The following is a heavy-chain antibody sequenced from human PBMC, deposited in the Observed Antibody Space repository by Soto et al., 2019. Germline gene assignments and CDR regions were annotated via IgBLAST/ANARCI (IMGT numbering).Heavy chain of an antibody. CDR1: GGSISSSSYY. V-gene: IGHV4-39*01. CDR2: IYYSGST. Sequence: QLQLQESGPGLVKPSETLSLTCTVSGGSISSSSYYWGWIRQPPGKGLEWIGSIYYSGSTYYNPSLKSRVTISVDTSKNQFSLKLSSVTAADTAVYYCARTPRPGDGYNYDYWGQGTLVTVSS. D-gene: IGHD5-12*01. CDR3: ARTPRPGDGYNYDY. J-gene: IGHJ4*02.